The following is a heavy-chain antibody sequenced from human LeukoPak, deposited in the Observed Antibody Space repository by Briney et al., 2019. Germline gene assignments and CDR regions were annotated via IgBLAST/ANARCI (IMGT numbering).Heavy chain of an antibody. CDR1: GFTFSSYS. Sequence: GGSLRLSCAASGFTFSSYSMNWVRQAPGKGLEWVSSISSSSSYIYYADSVKGRFTISRDNAKNSLYLQMNSLRAEDTAVYYCARDPGPDYGDYVDTPTNFDYWGQGTLVTVSS. CDR3: ARDPGPDYGDYVDTPTNFDY. J-gene: IGHJ4*02. V-gene: IGHV3-21*01. D-gene: IGHD4-17*01. CDR2: ISSSSSYI.